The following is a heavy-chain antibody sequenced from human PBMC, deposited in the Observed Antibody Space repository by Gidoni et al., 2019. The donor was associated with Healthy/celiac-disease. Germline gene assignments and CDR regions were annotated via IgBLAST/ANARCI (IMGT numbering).Heavy chain of an antibody. V-gene: IGHV4-39*01. J-gene: IGHJ6*02. Sequence: QLQLPVSGPGLVKRSETLSLTCTVSGGSSSSSGYYWVWIRQPPGKGLEWIGSIYYSGSTSYNPALMSRVTISVDTSKYQFSLKLSSVTAADPAVYYCARHGGYYYYYYGMDVWGHGTTVTVSS. CDR1: GGSSSSSGYY. CDR3: ARHGGYYYYYYGMDV. CDR2: IYYSGST.